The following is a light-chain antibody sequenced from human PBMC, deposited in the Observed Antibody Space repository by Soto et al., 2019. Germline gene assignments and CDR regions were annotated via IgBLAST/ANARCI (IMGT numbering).Light chain of an antibody. J-gene: IGKJ1*01. CDR2: DAS. CDR3: QQYNSYPWT. CDR1: QGISSS. V-gene: IGKV1-13*02. Sequence: IQMTQSPSSLSASVGDRGTFSCRASQGISSSLAWYQQKPGRAPKLLIYDASYLESGVPSRFSGSGSGTEFTLTITSLQPDDFATYYCQQYNSYPWTFGQGTKVDI.